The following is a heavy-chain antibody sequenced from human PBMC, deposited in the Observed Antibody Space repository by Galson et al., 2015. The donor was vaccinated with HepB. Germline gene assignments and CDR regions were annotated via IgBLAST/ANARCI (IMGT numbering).Heavy chain of an antibody. CDR3: ARQWGTHDYGDYYFDY. V-gene: IGHV4-39*01. CDR1: GGSISSSSYY. CDR2: IYYSGST. D-gene: IGHD4-17*01. J-gene: IGHJ4*02. Sequence: LSLTCTVSGGSISSSSYYWGWIRQPPGKGLEWIGSIYYSGSTYYNPSLKSRVTISVDTSKNQFSLKLSSVTAADTAVYYCARQWGTHDYGDYYFDYWGQGTLVTVSS.